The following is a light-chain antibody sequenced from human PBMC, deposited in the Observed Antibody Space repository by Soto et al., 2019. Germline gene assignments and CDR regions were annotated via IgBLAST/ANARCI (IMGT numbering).Light chain of an antibody. J-gene: IGKJ1*01. V-gene: IGKV1-6*01. CDR1: QGIRND. CDR3: LQYYSFSLT. Sequence: AIEMTQSPSSLSASVGDRVTITCRASQGIRNDLAWYQQKPGQAPQLLIFAAFNLQSGVPSRFSGGGSGTHFTLTISNLQPDDFASYYCLQYYSFSLTFGQGAKV. CDR2: AAF.